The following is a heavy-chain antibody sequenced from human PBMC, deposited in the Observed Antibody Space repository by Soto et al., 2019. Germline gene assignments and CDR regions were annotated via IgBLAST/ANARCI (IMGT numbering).Heavy chain of an antibody. CDR3: VTAPTAPVNCDY. CDR1: GFTFSSYD. Sequence: EVQLLESGGGLVQPGGSLRLSCAVSGFTFSSYDMNWVRQAPGKGLEWISGISGSGGSTHYADSVKGRFTISRDNSKNTLYLQMNSLRAEDTAVYYCVTAPTAPVNCDYWGQGTLVTVSS. J-gene: IGHJ4*02. CDR2: ISGSGGST. D-gene: IGHD4-17*01. V-gene: IGHV3-23*01.